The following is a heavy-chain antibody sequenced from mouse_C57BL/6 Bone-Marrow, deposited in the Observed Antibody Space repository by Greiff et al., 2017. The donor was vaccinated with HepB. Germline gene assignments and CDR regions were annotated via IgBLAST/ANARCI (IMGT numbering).Heavy chain of an antibody. CDR1: GYTFTSYW. D-gene: IGHD2-4*01. Sequence: QVHVKQPGAELVRPGSSVKLSCKASGYTFTSYWMDWVKQRPGQGLEWIGNIYPSDSETHYNQKFKDKATLTVDKSSSTAYMQLSSLTSEDSAVYYCARWGDYDADWYFDVWGTGTTVTVSS. CDR2: IYPSDSET. V-gene: IGHV1-61*01. J-gene: IGHJ1*03. CDR3: ARWGDYDADWYFDV.